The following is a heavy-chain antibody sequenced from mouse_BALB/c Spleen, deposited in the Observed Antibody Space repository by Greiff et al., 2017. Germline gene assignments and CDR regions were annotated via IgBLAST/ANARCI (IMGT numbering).Heavy chain of an antibody. CDR1: GFSLTSYG. D-gene: IGHD2-14*01. J-gene: IGHJ3*01. V-gene: IGHV2-2*02. CDR3: ARRGRYDGAWFAY. Sequence: QVQLQQSGPGLVQPSQSLSITCTVSGFSLTSYGVHWVRQSPGKGLEWLGVIWSGGSTDYNAAFISRLSISKDNSKSQVFFKMNSLQANDTAIYYCARRGRYDGAWFAYWGQGTLVTVSA. CDR2: IWSGGST.